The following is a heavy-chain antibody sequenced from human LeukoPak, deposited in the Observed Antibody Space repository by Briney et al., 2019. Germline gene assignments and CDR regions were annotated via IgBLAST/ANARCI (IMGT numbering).Heavy chain of an antibody. CDR2: ISYSGST. V-gene: IGHV4-39*01. Sequence: SETLSLTCTVSGGSISTNSYYWGWIRQPPGKGLEWIGSISYSGSTFYNPSLKSRVTISVDTSRNQFSLKLISVTAADTAVYYCARQAIQYLSDPFDIWGQGTMVTVSS. J-gene: IGHJ3*02. D-gene: IGHD4-11*01. CDR3: ARQAIQYLSDPFDI. CDR1: GGSISTNSYY.